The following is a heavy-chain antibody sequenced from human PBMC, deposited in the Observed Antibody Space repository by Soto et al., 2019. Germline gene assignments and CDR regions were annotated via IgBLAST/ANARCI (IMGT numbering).Heavy chain of an antibody. CDR2: INHSGST. CDR1: GGSFSGYY. CDR3: ARLVVVPAAFYY. V-gene: IGHV4-34*01. J-gene: IGHJ4*02. Sequence: QVQLQQWGAGLLKPSETLSLTCAVYGGSFSGYYWSWIRQPPGKGLEWIGEINHSGSTNYNPSLKSRVTISVDTSKNQFSLKLSSVTAADTAVYYCARLVVVPAAFYYWGQGTLVTVSS. D-gene: IGHD2-2*01.